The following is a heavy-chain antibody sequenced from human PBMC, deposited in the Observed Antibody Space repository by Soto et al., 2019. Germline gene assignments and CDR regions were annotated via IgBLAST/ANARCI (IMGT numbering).Heavy chain of an antibody. CDR3: ARVLYDSSCYYFLHQLYYFDY. CDR1: GFTFSDYY. CDR2: ISSSSSYT. V-gene: IGHV3-11*06. Sequence: GGSLRLSCAASGFTFSDYYMSWIRQAPGKGLEWVSYISSSSSYTNYADSVKGRFTISRDNAKNSLYLQMNSLRAKDTAVYYCARVLYDSSCYYFLHQLYYFDYWGQGTLVTVSS. J-gene: IGHJ4*02. D-gene: IGHD3-22*01.